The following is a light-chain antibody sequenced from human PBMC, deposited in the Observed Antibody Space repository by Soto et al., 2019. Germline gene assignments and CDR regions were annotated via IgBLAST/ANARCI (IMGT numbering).Light chain of an antibody. V-gene: IGLV2-14*01. J-gene: IGLJ1*01. CDR3: SSYTTSSTLLYV. CDR1: SSDVGGYNS. CDR2: EVS. Sequence: QSALTQPASVSGSPGQSITISFTGTSSDVGGYNSVSWYQQHPGKAPKLMIYEVSNRPSGVSNRFSGSKSGNTASLTISGLQAEYEADYYCSSYTTSSTLLYVFGTGTKLTVL.